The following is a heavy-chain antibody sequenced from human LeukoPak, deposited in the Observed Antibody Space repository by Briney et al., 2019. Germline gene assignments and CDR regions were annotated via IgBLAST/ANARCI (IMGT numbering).Heavy chain of an antibody. CDR1: GGSISGHY. J-gene: IGHJ1*01. CDR2: IYYSGST. CDR3: ARDFGGWGSSPVGYFQH. D-gene: IGHD3-10*01. Sequence: SETLSLTCTVSGGSISGHYWSWIRQPPGKGLEWIGYIYYSGSTNYNPSLKSRVTISVDTSKNQFSLKLSSVTAADTAVYYCARDFGGWGSSPVGYFQHWGQGTLVTVSS. V-gene: IGHV4-59*11.